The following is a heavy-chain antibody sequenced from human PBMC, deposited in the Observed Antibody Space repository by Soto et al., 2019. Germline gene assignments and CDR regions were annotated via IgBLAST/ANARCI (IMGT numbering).Heavy chain of an antibody. J-gene: IGHJ4*02. D-gene: IGHD2-15*01. CDR3: ARDLAGGSPDY. CDR1: GFTLSRYS. V-gene: IGHV3-48*01. CDR2: ISRSSSTI. Sequence: EVQLVESGGGLVQPGGSLRLSCVASGFTLSRYSMNWVRQAPGKGLGWVSYISRSSSTIYYADSVKGRFTISRDNAENSLYLQMNSLRAEDTAVYYCARDLAGGSPDYWGQGTRVTVSS.